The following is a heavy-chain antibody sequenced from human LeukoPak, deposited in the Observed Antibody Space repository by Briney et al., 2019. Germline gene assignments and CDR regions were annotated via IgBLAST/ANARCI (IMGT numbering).Heavy chain of an antibody. CDR2: IKQDGSEK. CDR1: GFTFSSYW. D-gene: IGHD3-3*01. V-gene: IGHV3-7*03. CDR3: AKAGRVVLIHAFDI. J-gene: IGHJ3*02. Sequence: GGSLRLSCAASGFTFSSYWMSWVRQAPGKGLEWVANIKQDGSEKYYVDSVKGRFTISRDNAKNSLYLQMNSLRAEDTAVYYCAKAGRVVLIHAFDIWGQGTMVTVSS.